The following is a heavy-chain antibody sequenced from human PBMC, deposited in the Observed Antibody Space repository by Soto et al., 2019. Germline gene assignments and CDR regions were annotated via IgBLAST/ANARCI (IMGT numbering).Heavy chain of an antibody. CDR1: GDSLSSRSHH. CDR2: ISDSGNT. J-gene: IGHJ4*02. V-gene: IGHV4-39*01. Sequence: PSETLSLTCTVSGDSLSSRSHHWGWIRQAPGRGLEWIGTISDSGNTYSNSSLRGRVTISVDPAKNQFTLRLTAVTPEDTAVYYCARSGPGGYIDYWGQGTLVTVSS. D-gene: IGHD3-22*01. CDR3: ARSGPGGYIDY.